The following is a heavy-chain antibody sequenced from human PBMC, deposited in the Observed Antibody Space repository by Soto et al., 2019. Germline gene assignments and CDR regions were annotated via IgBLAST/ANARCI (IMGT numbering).Heavy chain of an antibody. Sequence: QVQLVESGGGVVQPGRSLRLSCAASGFTFSLYGMHWVRQAPGKGLEWVAVIWYDGSNKFYADSVKGRFTISRDNSKNTLYLQMNSLRDDDTAVYYCARGLRGISFYGMDVWGPGTTVIVSS. V-gene: IGHV3-33*01. D-gene: IGHD3-16*01. CDR1: GFTFSLYG. J-gene: IGHJ6*02. CDR2: IWYDGSNK. CDR3: ARGLRGISFYGMDV.